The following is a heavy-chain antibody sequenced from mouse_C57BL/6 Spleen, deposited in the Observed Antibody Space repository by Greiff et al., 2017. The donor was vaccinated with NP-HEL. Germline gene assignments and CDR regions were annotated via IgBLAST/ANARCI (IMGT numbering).Heavy chain of an antibody. J-gene: IGHJ2*01. Sequence: QVQLQQPGAELVRPGTSVKLSCKASGYTFTSYWMHWVKQRPGQGLEWIGVIDPSDSYTNYNQKFKGKATLTVDPSSSTAYMQLSSLTSEDSAVYYCARGYDGYYKSLFDYWGQGTTLTVSS. V-gene: IGHV1-59*01. CDR1: GYTFTSYW. D-gene: IGHD2-3*01. CDR3: ARGYDGYYKSLFDY. CDR2: IDPSDSYT.